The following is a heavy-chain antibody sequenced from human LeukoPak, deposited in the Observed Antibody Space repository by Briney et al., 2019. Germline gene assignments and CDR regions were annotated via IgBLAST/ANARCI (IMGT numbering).Heavy chain of an antibody. J-gene: IGHJ4*02. V-gene: IGHV1-18*01. D-gene: IGHD3-10*01. CDR2: INPNSGGT. Sequence: ASVKVSCKASGYTFTSYGISWVRQAPGQGLEWMGWINPNSGGTNYAQKLQGRVTMTTDTSTSTAYMELRSLRSDDTAVYYCARGLLAYYYGSGSYYMGFDYWGQGTLVAVSS. CDR1: GYTFTSYG. CDR3: ARGLLAYYYGSGSYYMGFDY.